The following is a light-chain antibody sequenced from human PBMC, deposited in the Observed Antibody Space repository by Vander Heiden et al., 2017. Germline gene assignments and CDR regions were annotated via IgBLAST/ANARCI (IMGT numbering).Light chain of an antibody. J-gene: IGLJ2*01. CDR3: LLYYGGVWV. CDR1: TGAVTSGYY. CDR2: STS. V-gene: IGLV7-43*01. Sequence: QTVVTQEPSLTVSPGRTVTLTCASSTGAVTSGYYPNCFQQKPGQAPRELIYSTSNKPPWTPGRFSGALLGGKAALTLSGVQPEDEAEYYCLLYYGGVWVFGGGTKLTVL.